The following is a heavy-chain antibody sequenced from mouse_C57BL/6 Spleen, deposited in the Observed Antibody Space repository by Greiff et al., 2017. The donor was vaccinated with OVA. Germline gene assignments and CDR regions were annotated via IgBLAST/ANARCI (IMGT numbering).Heavy chain of an antibody. V-gene: IGHV1-52*01. CDR2: IDPSDSET. CDR1: GYTFTSYW. CDR3: ALTTVVATIDD. Sequence: QVHVKQPGAELVRPGSSVKLSCKASGYTFTSYWMHWVKQRPIQGLEWIGNIDPSDSETHYNQKFKDKATLTVDKSSSTAYMQLSSLTSEDSAVYYCALTTVVATIDDWGQGTTLTVSS. D-gene: IGHD1-1*01. J-gene: IGHJ2*01.